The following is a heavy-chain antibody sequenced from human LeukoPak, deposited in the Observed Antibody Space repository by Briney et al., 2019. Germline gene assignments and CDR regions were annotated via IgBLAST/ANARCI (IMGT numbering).Heavy chain of an antibody. CDR1: GFTFSSYA. V-gene: IGHV3-23*01. CDR3: AKDGLWFGESQYYFDS. J-gene: IGHJ4*02. CDR2: ISGNGGTT. D-gene: IGHD3-10*01. Sequence: GGSLRLSCAASGFTFSSYAMSWVRQAPGKGLEWVSTISGNGGTTSYADSVKGRFTVSRDNSKNTLYLHLHSLRAEDTAIYHCAKDGLWFGESQYYFDSWGQGTLVTVSS.